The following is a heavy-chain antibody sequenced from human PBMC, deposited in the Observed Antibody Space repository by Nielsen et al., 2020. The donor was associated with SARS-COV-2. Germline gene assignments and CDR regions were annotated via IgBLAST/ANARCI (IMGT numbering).Heavy chain of an antibody. V-gene: IGHV1-69*04. Sequence: SVKVSCKASGYTFTSYAISWVRQAPGQGLEWMGRIIPILGIANYAQKFQGRVTITADKSTSTAYMELSSLRSEDTAVYYCASLGTTVTRTDDYWGQGTLVTVSS. CDR3: ASLGTTVTRTDDY. J-gene: IGHJ4*02. CDR2: IIPILGIA. D-gene: IGHD4-17*01. CDR1: GYTFTSYA.